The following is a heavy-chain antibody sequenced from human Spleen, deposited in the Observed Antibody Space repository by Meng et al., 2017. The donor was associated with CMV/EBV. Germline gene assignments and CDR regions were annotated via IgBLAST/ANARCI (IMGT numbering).Heavy chain of an antibody. J-gene: IGHJ4*02. CDR3: ATEKPLDTLSVRLFDY. CDR1: GGTFSSYG. CDR2: IIPMFGAA. V-gene: IGHV1-69*05. D-gene: IGHD2/OR15-2a*01. Sequence: SGGTFSSYGVSWVRQAPGQGLEWMGGIIPMFGAASYSETFQGRLTITTDEPTTTVHLELSSLKSEDTAIYYCATEKPLDTLSVRLFDYWGQGTLVTVSS.